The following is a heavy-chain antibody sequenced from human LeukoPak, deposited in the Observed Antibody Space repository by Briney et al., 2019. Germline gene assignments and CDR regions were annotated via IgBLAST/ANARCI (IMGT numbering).Heavy chain of an antibody. CDR3: AKGCSSSSCYKGWFDP. CDR2: ISGSGGST. CDR1: GFTFSSYA. V-gene: IGHV3-23*01. D-gene: IGHD2-2*02. J-gene: IGHJ5*02. Sequence: GGSLRLSCAASGFTFSSYAMSWVRQAPGKGLEWVSAISGSGGSTYYADSVKGRFTISRDNSKNTLYLQMNSLRAEDTAVYYCAKGCSSSSCYKGWFDPWGQGTLVTVSS.